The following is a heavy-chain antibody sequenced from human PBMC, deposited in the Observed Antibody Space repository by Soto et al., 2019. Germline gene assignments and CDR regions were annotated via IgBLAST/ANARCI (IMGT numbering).Heavy chain of an antibody. CDR1: GGSFSGYY. CDR2: IYHSGST. CDR3: ARGGVDNDYIWYYYYMDV. J-gene: IGHJ6*03. Sequence: SETLSLTCAVYGGSFSGYYWSWIRQPPGKGLEWIGEIYHSGSTNYNPSLKSRVTISVDTSKNQFSLKLSSVTAAETAVYYCARGGVDNDYIWYYYYMDVWGKGTTVTVSS. V-gene: IGHV4-34*01. D-gene: IGHD3-16*01.